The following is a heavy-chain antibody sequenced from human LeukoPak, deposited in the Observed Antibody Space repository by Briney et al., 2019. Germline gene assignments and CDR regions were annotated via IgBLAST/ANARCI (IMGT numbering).Heavy chain of an antibody. CDR2: IYTSGST. Sequence: SETLFLTCAVYGGSFSGYYWSWIRQPAGKGLEWIGRIYTSGSTNYNPSLKSRVTMSVDTSKSQFSLKLNSVTAADTAVYYCSRGLSDVYWGQGTLVTVSS. V-gene: IGHV4-59*10. CDR3: SRGLSDVY. J-gene: IGHJ4*02. CDR1: GGSFSGYY.